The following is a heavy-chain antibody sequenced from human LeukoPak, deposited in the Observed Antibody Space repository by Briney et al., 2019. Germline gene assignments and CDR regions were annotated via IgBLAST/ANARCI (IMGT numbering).Heavy chain of an antibody. CDR3: ARDIAVAGTHDAFDI. Sequence: GGSLRLSCAASGFTFSSYSMNWVRQAPGKGLEWVSSISSSSSYIYYADSVKGRFTISRDNAKNSLYLQMNSLRAEDTAVYYCARDIAVAGTHDAFDIWGQGTMVTVSS. CDR2: ISSSSSYI. V-gene: IGHV3-21*01. D-gene: IGHD6-19*01. J-gene: IGHJ3*02. CDR1: GFTFSSYS.